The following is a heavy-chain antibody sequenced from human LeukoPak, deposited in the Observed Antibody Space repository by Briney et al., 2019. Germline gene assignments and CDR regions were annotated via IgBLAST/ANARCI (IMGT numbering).Heavy chain of an antibody. V-gene: IGHV3-30-3*01. CDR2: ISYDGSNK. D-gene: IGHD3-10*01. Sequence: PGGSLRLSCAASGFTFSSYAMHWVRQAPGKGLEWVAVISYDGSNKYYADSVKGRFTISRDNAKNSLYLQMNSLRDEDTAVYYCARDYYGYYGMDVWGQGTTVTVSS. CDR3: ARDYYGYYGMDV. J-gene: IGHJ6*02. CDR1: GFTFSSYA.